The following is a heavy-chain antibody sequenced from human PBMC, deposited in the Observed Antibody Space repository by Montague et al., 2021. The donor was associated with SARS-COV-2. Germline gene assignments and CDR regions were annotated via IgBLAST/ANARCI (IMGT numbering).Heavy chain of an antibody. CDR3: ARTSSSSDY. Sequence: NDYALSVKSRITINPDTSKNQISLQLNSVTPEDTSVYYCARTSSSSDYWGHGTLVTVSS. J-gene: IGHJ4*01. CDR2: N. V-gene: IGHV6-1*01.